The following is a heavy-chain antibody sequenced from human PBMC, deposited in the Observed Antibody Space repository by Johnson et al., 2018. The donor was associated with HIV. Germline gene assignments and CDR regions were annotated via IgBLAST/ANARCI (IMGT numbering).Heavy chain of an antibody. CDR3: ARAGDYDAFDI. J-gene: IGHJ3*02. V-gene: IGHV3-53*01. D-gene: IGHD3-16*01. CDR2: MYSGGST. Sequence: VQLVESGGGLIHPGGSLRLSCAASRFTVSSNYMSWVRQAPGKGLEWVSVMYSGGSTYYADSVKGRFTISRDNSKNTLYLQMNSLRAEDTAVYYCARAGDYDAFDIWGQGTMVTVSS. CDR1: RFTVSSNY.